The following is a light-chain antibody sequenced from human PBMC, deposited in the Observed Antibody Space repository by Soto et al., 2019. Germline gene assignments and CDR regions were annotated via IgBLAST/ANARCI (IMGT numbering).Light chain of an antibody. CDR3: QQYNNWPRT. Sequence: IVLKQSPATLSLSPGERATLSCRASQSVSSYLAWYQQKPGQAPRLLICGASTRATGIPARFSGSGSGTEFTLTISSLQSEDFAVYYCQQYNNWPRTFGQGTKVDI. CDR1: QSVSSY. CDR2: GAS. V-gene: IGKV3-15*01. J-gene: IGKJ1*01.